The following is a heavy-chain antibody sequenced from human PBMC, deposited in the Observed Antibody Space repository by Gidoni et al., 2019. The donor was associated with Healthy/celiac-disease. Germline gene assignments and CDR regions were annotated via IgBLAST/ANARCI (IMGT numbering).Heavy chain of an antibody. J-gene: IGHJ6*02. CDR3: ARLLVAPRYYYYGMDV. Sequence: QVQLQQWGAGLLKPSETLSLTCAVYGGSFSGYYWSWLRQPPGKGLEWIGEINHSGSTNYNPSLKSRVTISVDTSKNQFSLKLSSVTAADTAVYYCARLLVAPRYYYYGMDVWGQGTTVTVSS. V-gene: IGHV4-34*01. CDR2: INHSGST. CDR1: GGSFSGYY. D-gene: IGHD3-9*01.